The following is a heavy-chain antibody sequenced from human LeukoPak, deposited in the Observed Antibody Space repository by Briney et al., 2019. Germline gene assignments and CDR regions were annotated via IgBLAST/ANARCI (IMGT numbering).Heavy chain of an antibody. V-gene: IGHV3-23*01. CDR1: GFIFRNYA. Sequence: GGSLRLSCGASGFIFRNYAMSWVRQAPGEGLEWVSGISDNGGGRYYADSVKGRFTISRDNSKNMLYLQMNSLRAEDTAVCYCAKESGAPGAPLYDYWGRGILVTASS. CDR3: AKESGAPGAPLYDY. J-gene: IGHJ4*02. D-gene: IGHD2-2*01. CDR2: ISDNGGGR.